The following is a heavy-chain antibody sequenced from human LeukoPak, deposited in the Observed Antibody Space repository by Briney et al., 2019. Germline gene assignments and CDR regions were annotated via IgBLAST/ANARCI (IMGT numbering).Heavy chain of an antibody. CDR1: GFTVSSNY. J-gene: IGHJ4*02. V-gene: IGHV3-30-3*01. CDR2: ISYDGSNK. CDR3: ARDTYPRGIAAAGTDY. D-gene: IGHD6-13*01. Sequence: PGGSLRLSCAASGFTVSSNYMSWVRQAPGKGLEWVAVISYDGSNKYYADSVKGRFTISRDNSKNTLYLQMNSLRAEDTAVYYCARDTYPRGIAAAGTDYWGQGTLVTVSS.